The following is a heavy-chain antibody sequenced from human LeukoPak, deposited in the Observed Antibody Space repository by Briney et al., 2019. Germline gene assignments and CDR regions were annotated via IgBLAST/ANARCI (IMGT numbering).Heavy chain of an antibody. CDR2: IIPILGIA. J-gene: IGHJ6*01. CDR3: ARGGIAVAPDV. CDR1: GGTFSSYA. D-gene: IGHD6-19*01. V-gene: IGHV1-69*04. Sequence: SSLKSSCKTSGGTFSSYAISWARQAPRHALKWMGRIIPILGIAIYAQKFQGRVTINADKPTSTAYMELSSLRSEETAVYVCARGGIAVAPDVWGQGTTVTVSS.